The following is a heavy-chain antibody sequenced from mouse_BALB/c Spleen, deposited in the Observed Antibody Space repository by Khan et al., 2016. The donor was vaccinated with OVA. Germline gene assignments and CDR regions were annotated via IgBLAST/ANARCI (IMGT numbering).Heavy chain of an antibody. CDR2: IWTGGST. Sequence: QVQLKQSGPGLVAPSQSLSITCTVSGFSLTSYGVHWVRQPPGKGLEWLGVIWTGGSTNYNSALMSRLSISKDNSKSQVFLKMNSLQTDDTAMYYYSRYNGNYGWYFDVWGEGTTVTVSS. CDR3: SRYNGNYGWYFDV. V-gene: IGHV2-9*02. CDR1: GFSLTSYG. D-gene: IGHD2-1*01. J-gene: IGHJ1*01.